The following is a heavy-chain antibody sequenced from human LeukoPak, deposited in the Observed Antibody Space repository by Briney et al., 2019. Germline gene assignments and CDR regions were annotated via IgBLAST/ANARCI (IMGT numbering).Heavy chain of an antibody. V-gene: IGHV3-21*01. CDR2: ISSSSSYI. D-gene: IGHD5-12*01. Sequence: GGSLRLSCAASGFTFTSYTMNWVRQAPGKGLEWVSSISSSSSYIYYADSVKGRFTISRDNSKNTLYLQMNSLVPEDTALYYCAKKGNAGSIDYWGQGTLVIVSS. CDR3: AKKGNAGSIDY. CDR1: GFTFTSYT. J-gene: IGHJ4*02.